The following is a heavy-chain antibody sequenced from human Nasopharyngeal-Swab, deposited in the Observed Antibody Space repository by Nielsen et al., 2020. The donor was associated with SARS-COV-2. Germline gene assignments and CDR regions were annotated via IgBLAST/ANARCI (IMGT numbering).Heavy chain of an antibody. J-gene: IGHJ6*03. CDR1: GLPFNNYA. CDR3: AKSRGDTTMAHYYYYLDV. CDR2: ISSSGTDT. V-gene: IGHV3-23*01. D-gene: IGHD5-24*01. Sequence: GGSLRLSCAVSGLPFNNYAVTWVRQAPGKGLEWVSIISSSGTDTYYADYVKGRFTISRDNSKNTLYLQMNSLRAEDSAIYYCAKSRGDTTMAHYYYYLDVWGEGTTVTVSS.